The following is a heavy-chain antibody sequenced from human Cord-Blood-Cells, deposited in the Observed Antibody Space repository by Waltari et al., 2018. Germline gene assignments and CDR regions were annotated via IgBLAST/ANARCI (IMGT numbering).Heavy chain of an antibody. Sequence: EVQLVESGGGLVKPGGSLRLSCADSGITFSSSSMTWVRQAPGKGLEWVSSISSSSSYIYDADSVKGRFTISRDNAKNSLYLQMNSLRAEDTAVYYCARAIRGYSYGNYWGQGTLVTVSS. CDR2: ISSSSSYI. D-gene: IGHD5-18*01. CDR3: ARAIRGYSYGNY. V-gene: IGHV3-21*01. J-gene: IGHJ4*02. CDR1: GITFSSSS.